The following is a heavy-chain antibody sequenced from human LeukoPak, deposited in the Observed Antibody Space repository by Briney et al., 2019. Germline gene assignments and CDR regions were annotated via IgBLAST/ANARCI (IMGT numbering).Heavy chain of an antibody. Sequence: REASVRVSCKASGYTFTSYGISWVRQAPGQGLEWMGWISAYNGNTSYAQKLQGRATMTTDTSTGTAYMELRSLRSDDTAVYYCAREFLLDSSGIFDPWGQGTLVTVSS. CDR1: GYTFTSYG. CDR2: ISAYNGNT. D-gene: IGHD6-19*01. CDR3: AREFLLDSSGIFDP. J-gene: IGHJ5*02. V-gene: IGHV1-18*04.